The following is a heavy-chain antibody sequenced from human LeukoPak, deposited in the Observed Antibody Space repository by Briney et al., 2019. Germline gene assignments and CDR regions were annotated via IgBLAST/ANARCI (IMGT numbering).Heavy chain of an antibody. D-gene: IGHD6-19*01. CDR3: ARGPIAVAGHFDY. Sequence: PSDTLSLTCAVYGGSFSGYYWSWIRQPPGKGLEWIGEINHSGSTNYNPSLKSRVTISVDTSKNQFSLKLSSVTAADTAVYYCARGPIAVAGHFDYWGQGTLVTVSS. CDR1: GGSFSGYY. V-gene: IGHV4-34*01. CDR2: INHSGST. J-gene: IGHJ4*02.